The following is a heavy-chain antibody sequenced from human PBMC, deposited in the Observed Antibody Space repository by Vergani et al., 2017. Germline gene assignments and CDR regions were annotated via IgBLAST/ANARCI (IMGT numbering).Heavy chain of an antibody. V-gene: IGHV4-61*02. J-gene: IGHJ4*02. CDR3: AREQSGSSWYIGDYFDY. Sequence: QLQLQESGPGLVKPSETLSLTCTVSGGSISSSSYYWSWIRQPAGKGLEWIGRIYTSGSTNYNPSLKSRVTMSVDTSKNQFSLKLSSVTAADTAVYYCAREQSGSSWYIGDYFDYWGQGTLVTVSS. CDR1: GGSISSSSYY. D-gene: IGHD6-13*01. CDR2: IYTSGST.